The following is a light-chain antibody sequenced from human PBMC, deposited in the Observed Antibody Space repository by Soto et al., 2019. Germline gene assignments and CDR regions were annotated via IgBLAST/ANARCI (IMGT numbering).Light chain of an antibody. CDR3: QQRSNWPRT. CDR2: NAA. J-gene: IGKJ1*01. CDR1: QSISSS. Sequence: EIVLTQSPVTLSLSPGERATLSCRASQSISSSLAWYQQKPGQAPRLLIYNAANRATGIPARFSGSGSGTDFTLNISSLEPEDFAVYYCQQRSNWPRTFGQGTKVELK. V-gene: IGKV3-11*01.